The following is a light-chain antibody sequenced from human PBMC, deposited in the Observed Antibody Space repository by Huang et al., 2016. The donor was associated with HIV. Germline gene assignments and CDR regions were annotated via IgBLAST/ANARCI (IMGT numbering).Light chain of an antibody. CDR3: QQYNNWPLT. J-gene: IGKJ4*01. V-gene: IGKV3-15*01. Sequence: EIVMTQSPATLSVSPGEGATLSCRASQGVSSTLAWYQQIPGQAPRLLIYGASTRVTGSPARFVGGGSGAEFTLTINSLQSEDFAVYYCQQYNNWPLTFGGGTKVEIK. CDR2: GAS. CDR1: QGVSST.